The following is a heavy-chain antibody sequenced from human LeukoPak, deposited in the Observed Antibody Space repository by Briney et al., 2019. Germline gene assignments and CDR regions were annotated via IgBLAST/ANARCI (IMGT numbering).Heavy chain of an antibody. D-gene: IGHD2-15*01. V-gene: IGHV3-30*02. Sequence: GGSLRLSCAASGFTFSGYGMHWARQAAGKGLEWVAFIRYDGSNKYYADSVKGRFTISRDNSKNTLYLQMNSLRPEDTAVYYCARRPEDCSGNSCYTAPDYWGQGTLVTVSS. J-gene: IGHJ4*02. CDR2: IRYDGSNK. CDR3: ARRPEDCSGNSCYTAPDY. CDR1: GFTFSGYG.